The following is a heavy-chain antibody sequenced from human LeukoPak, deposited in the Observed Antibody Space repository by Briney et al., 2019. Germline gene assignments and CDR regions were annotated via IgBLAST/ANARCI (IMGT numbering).Heavy chain of an antibody. CDR2: INHSGST. D-gene: IGHD2-2*02. J-gene: IGHJ6*03. Sequence: SETLSLTCAVYGGSFSGYYWSWVRQPPGKGLEWIGEINHSGSTNYNPSLKSRGTISEDTSKTHFSLKLSSVTAADTAVYYCATRGKRAIRPYYMDVWGKGTTVTVSS. V-gene: IGHV4-34*01. CDR1: GGSFSGYY. CDR3: ATRGKRAIRPYYMDV.